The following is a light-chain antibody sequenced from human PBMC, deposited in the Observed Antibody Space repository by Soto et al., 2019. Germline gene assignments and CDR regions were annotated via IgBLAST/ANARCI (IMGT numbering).Light chain of an antibody. CDR1: QSVSSSY. J-gene: IGKJ5*01. Sequence: PDERVTLYCRASQSVSSSYLTWDRQRPGQAPRLVIYGASARATGIPVRFSGGGSGTEFTLTISSLQSEDFAVYYCQQYNSWPPITFGQGTRLEI. CDR2: GAS. CDR3: QQYNSWPPIT. V-gene: IGKV3-15*01.